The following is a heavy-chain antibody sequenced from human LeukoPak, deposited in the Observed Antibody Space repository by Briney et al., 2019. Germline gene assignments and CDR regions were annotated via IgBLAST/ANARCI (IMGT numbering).Heavy chain of an antibody. D-gene: IGHD3-22*01. CDR1: GFTFSSYS. CDR3: ARSRHYYDGLDYYRYYFDY. J-gene: IGHJ4*02. CDR2: ISSSSSYI. V-gene: IGHV3-21*01. Sequence: GGALRLSCAASGFTFSSYSMNWVRQAPGEGLEWVSSISSSSSYIYYADSVKSRFTISRDNAKNSLYLQMNSLRAEDTAVYYCARSRHYYDGLDYYRYYFDYWGQGTLVTVSS.